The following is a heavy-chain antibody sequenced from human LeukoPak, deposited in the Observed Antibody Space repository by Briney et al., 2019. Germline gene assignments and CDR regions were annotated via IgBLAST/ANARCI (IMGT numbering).Heavy chain of an antibody. J-gene: IGHJ5*02. V-gene: IGHV1-18*01. CDR3: ARDRGIAEADSFDP. Sequence: ASVKVSCKASGYTYTTDGISWVRQAPGQGLEWMGWIDTYSGKTNYAQKFQGRVTMTSGTSTSTAYMELRSPRSDDTAVYYCARDRGIAEADSFDPWGQGTLVTVSS. D-gene: IGHD6-13*01. CDR2: IDTYSGKT. CDR1: GYTYTTDG.